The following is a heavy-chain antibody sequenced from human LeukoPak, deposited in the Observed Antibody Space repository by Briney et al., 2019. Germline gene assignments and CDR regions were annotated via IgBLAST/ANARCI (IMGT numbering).Heavy chain of an antibody. V-gene: IGHV4-59*01. CDR2: IYYSGST. D-gene: IGHD6-19*01. J-gene: IGHJ4*02. Sequence: PSETLSLTCTVSGGSISSYYWSWIRQPPGKGLEWIGYIYYSGSTNYNPSLKSRVTISVDTSKNQFSLKLSSVTAADTAVYYCARGRIAVAGGFDYWGQGTLVTVSS. CDR3: ARGRIAVAGGFDY. CDR1: GGSISSYY.